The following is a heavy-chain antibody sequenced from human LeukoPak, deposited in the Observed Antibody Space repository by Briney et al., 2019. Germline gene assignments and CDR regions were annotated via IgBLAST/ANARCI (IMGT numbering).Heavy chain of an antibody. V-gene: IGHV3-23*01. CDR1: IITFSSDA. D-gene: IGHD3-16*01. J-gene: IGHJ4*02. CDR2: ISASGGST. CDR3: ARRFGVFDS. Sequence: GGSLRLSCAASIITFSSDAMSRVRQAPGKGLEWVSSISASGGSTYYADSVKGRFTISRDNSKNTLYLQMHNLKAEDSAVYYCARRFGVFDSWGQGTLVTVSS.